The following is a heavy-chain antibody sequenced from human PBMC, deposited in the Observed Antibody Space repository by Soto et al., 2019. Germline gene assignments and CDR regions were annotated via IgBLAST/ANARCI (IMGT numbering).Heavy chain of an antibody. CDR1: GGSISSYY. CDR3: ARRPGGSLVRGEENWFDP. J-gene: IGHJ5*02. V-gene: IGHV4-59*08. Sequence: SETLSLTCTVSGGSISSYYWSWIRQPPGKGLEWIGYIYYSGSTNYNPSLKSRVTISVDTSKNQFSLKMRSVTAADTAVYYCARRPGGSLVRGEENWFDPWGQGTLVTVS. D-gene: IGHD3-10*01. CDR2: IYYSGST.